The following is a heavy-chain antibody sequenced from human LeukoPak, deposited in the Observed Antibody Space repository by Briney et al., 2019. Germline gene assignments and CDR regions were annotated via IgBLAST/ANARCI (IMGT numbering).Heavy chain of an antibody. CDR2: IWYDGSNK. CDR3: AKARGGDTVMVIDY. J-gene: IGHJ4*02. Sequence: GRSLRLSCAASGFTFSSYGMHWVRQAPGKGLEWVAVIWYDGSNKYCADSVKGRFTISRDNSKNTLYLQMNSLRAEDTAVYYFAKARGGDTVMVIDYWGQGTLVTVSS. CDR1: GFTFSSYG. D-gene: IGHD5-18*01. V-gene: IGHV3-33*06.